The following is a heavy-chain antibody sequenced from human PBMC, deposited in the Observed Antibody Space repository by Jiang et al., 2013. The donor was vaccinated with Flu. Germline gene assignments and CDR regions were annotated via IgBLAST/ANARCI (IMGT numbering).Heavy chain of an antibody. J-gene: IGHJ4*02. CDR2: ISYDGSNK. CDR1: GFTFSSYA. D-gene: IGHD3-3*01. V-gene: IGHV3-30*04. Sequence: RLSCAASGFTFSSYAMHWVRQAPGKGLEWVAVISYDGSNKYYADSVKGRFTISRDNSKNTLYLQMNSLRAEDTAVYYCARAGYDFWSGLDYWGQGTLVTVSS. CDR3: ARAGYDFWSGLDY.